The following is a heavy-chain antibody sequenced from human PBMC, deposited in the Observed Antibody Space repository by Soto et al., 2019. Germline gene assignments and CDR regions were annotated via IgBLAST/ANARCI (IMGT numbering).Heavy chain of an antibody. J-gene: IGHJ6*03. D-gene: IGHD3-10*01. CDR3: ARGWFGPDV. V-gene: IGHV3-74*01. CDR1: EFIFSGRS. CDR2: IDKDGTDS. Sequence: EVQLVESGGGLVQPGGSLRLSCAASEFIFSGRSVHWVRQAPGKGLVWVSGIDKDGTDSTYADSVKGRFTSSRDNAKNTVYLQMNSLRVEDTAVYYCARGWFGPDVWGKGTTVTVSS.